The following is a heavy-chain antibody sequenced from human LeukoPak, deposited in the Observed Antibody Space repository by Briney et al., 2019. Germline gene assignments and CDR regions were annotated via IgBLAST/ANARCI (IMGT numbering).Heavy chain of an antibody. CDR3: ARDFGDNYYDSSGYYY. CDR1: GFTFSSYS. V-gene: IGHV3-48*01. CDR2: ISSRTSTI. J-gene: IGHJ4*02. D-gene: IGHD3-22*01. Sequence: GGSLRLSCAASGFTFSSYSMNRVRQAPGKGLEWVSYISSRTSTIYYADSVKGRFTISRDNAKNSLYLQMNSLRAEDTAVYYCARDFGDNYYDSSGYYYWGQGTLVTVSS.